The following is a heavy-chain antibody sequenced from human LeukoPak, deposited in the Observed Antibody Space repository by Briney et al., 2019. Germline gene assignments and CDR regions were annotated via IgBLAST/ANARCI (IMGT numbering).Heavy chain of an antibody. D-gene: IGHD2-15*01. CDR3: ARDLRPCSGGSCRQETFDY. CDR2: ISSSSSYI. CDR1: GFTFSSYS. J-gene: IGHJ4*02. Sequence: GESLRLSCAASGFTFSSYSMNWVRQAPGKGLEWVSSISSSSSYIYYADSVKGRFTISRDNAKNSLYLQMNSLRAEDTAVYYCARDLRPCSGGSCRQETFDYWGQGTLVTVSS. V-gene: IGHV3-21*01.